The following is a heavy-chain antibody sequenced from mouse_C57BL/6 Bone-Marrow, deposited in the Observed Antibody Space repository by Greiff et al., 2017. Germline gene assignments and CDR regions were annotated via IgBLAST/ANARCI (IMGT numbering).Heavy chain of an antibody. D-gene: IGHD1-1*01. CDR1: GYTFTSYW. CDR3: ASPFYYGSRGYYAMDY. Sequence: QVQLQQPGAELVKPGASVKLSCKASGYTFTSYWMHWVKQRPGQGLEWIGMIHPNSGSTNYNEKFKSKATLTVDKSSSTAYMQLSSLTSEYSAVYYCASPFYYGSRGYYAMDYWGQGTSVTVSS. CDR2: IHPNSGST. J-gene: IGHJ4*01. V-gene: IGHV1-64*01.